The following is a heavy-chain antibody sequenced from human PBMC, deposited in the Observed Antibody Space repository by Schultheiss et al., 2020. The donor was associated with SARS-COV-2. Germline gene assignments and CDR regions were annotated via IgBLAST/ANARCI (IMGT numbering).Heavy chain of an antibody. CDR3: ARENYDYWSDYHRYIDY. CDR2: TYYRSKWYN. V-gene: IGHV6-1*01. J-gene: IGHJ4*02. CDR1: GDSVSSNSAA. Sequence: SQTLSLTCAISGDSVSSNSAAWNWIRQSPSRGLEWLGRTYYRSKWYNDYAVSVKSRITINPDTSKNQFSLNLNSVTATDTAVYYCARENYDYWSDYHRYIDYWGQGTLVTVSS. D-gene: IGHD3-3*01.